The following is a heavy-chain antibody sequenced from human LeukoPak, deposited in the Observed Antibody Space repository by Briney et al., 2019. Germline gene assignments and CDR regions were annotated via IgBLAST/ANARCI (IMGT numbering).Heavy chain of an antibody. Sequence: GGSLRLSCAASGFTFSTYGMSWVRQPPGKGLEWVSAISGSGDSTYYTDSVKGRFTISRDNSKNTLYLQMNSLRAEDTAVYYCAKDLSSYYYFDYWGQGTLVTVSS. CDR2: ISGSGDST. J-gene: IGHJ4*02. CDR1: GFTFSTYG. D-gene: IGHD1-26*01. CDR3: AKDLSSYYYFDY. V-gene: IGHV3-23*01.